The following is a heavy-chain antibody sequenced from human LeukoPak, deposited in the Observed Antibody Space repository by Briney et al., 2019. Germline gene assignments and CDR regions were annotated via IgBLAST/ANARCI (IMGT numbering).Heavy chain of an antibody. Sequence: GGSLRLSCAASGFTFSSYAMSWVRQAPGKGLEWVSAISGSAGSTYYADSVKGRFTISRDNSKNTLYLQMNSLRSEDTAVYYCARDASYNWNGGAFDIWGQGTMVTVSS. V-gene: IGHV3-23*01. CDR3: ARDASYNWNGGAFDI. CDR1: GFTFSSYA. CDR2: ISGSAGST. J-gene: IGHJ3*02. D-gene: IGHD1-1*01.